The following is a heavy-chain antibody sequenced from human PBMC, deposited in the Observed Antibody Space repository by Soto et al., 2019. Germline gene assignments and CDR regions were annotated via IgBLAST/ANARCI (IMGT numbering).Heavy chain of an antibody. CDR1: GYHFTNYW. J-gene: IGHJ4*02. Sequence: GESLKVSCKGSGYHFTNYWIGWVRQMPGKGLEWMGFIYPSDSDTRYSPSFQGQVTISADKSISTTYLQWSSLKASDTAMYYCARPIGDPSTTDFNSLGQGNVLTISS. CDR3: ARPIGDPSTTDFNS. D-gene: IGHD2-2*01. V-gene: IGHV5-51*01. CDR2: IYPSDSDT.